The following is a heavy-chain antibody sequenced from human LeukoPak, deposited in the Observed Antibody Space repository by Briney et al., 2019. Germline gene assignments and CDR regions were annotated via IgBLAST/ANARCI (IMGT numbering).Heavy chain of an antibody. J-gene: IGHJ5*02. CDR2: INHSGST. CDR1: GGSFSGYY. CDR3: AVRGPNIVVVPAANWFDP. D-gene: IGHD2-2*01. V-gene: IGHV4-34*01. Sequence: PSETLSLTCAVYGGSFSGYYWSWIRQPPGKGLEWIGEINHSGSTNYNPSLKSRVTISVDTSKNQFSLKLSSVTAADTAVYYCAVRGPNIVVVPAANWFDPWGQGTLVTVSS.